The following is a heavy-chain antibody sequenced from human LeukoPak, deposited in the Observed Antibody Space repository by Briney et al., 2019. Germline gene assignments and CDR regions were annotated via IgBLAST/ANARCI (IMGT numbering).Heavy chain of an antibody. V-gene: IGHV3-48*03. D-gene: IGHD1-26*01. CDR1: GFTFSSYE. CDR3: AREGTVGATIASDYFDY. Sequence: PGGSLRLSCAASGFTFSSYEMNWVRQAPGKGLEWVSYISSSGSTIYYAESVKGRFTISRDNAKNSLYLQMNSLRAEDTAVYYCAREGTVGATIASDYFDYWGQGTLVTVSS. CDR2: ISSSGSTI. J-gene: IGHJ4*02.